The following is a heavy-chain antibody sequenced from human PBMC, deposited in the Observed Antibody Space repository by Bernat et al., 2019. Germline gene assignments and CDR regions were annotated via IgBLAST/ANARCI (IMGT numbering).Heavy chain of an antibody. CDR3: ARDLQQLVPYDYYGMDV. V-gene: IGHV1-3*01. CDR2: INAGNGNT. J-gene: IGHJ6*02. D-gene: IGHD6-13*01. Sequence: QVQLVQSGAEVKKPGASVKVSCKASGYTFTSYAMHWVRQAPGQRLEWMGWINAGNGNTKYSQKFQGRVTITRDTSASTAYMELSSLRSEDTAVYYCARDLQQLVPYDYYGMDVWGQGTTVTVSS. CDR1: GYTFTSYA.